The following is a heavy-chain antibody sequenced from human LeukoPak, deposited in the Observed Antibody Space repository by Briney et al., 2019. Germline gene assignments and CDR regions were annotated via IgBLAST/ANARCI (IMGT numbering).Heavy chain of an antibody. J-gene: IGHJ3*02. V-gene: IGHV4-39*01. CDR3: ARHPGYCSSTSCYRGEAFDI. CDR1: GGSISSSSYY. Sequence: PSETLSLTCTVSGGSISSSSYYWGWIRQPPGKGLEWIGSIYYSGSTYHNPSLKSRVTISVDTSKNQFSLKLSSVTAADTAVYYCARHPGYCSSTSCYRGEAFDIWGQGTMVTVSS. CDR2: IYYSGST. D-gene: IGHD2-2*01.